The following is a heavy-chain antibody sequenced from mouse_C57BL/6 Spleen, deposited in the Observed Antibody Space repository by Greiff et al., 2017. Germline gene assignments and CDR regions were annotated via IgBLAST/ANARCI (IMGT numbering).Heavy chain of an antibody. J-gene: IGHJ4*01. CDR3: ARPDYYGSSPYAMDY. CDR2: ISSGSSTI. D-gene: IGHD1-1*01. CDR1: GFTFSDYG. Sequence: EVMLVESGGGLVKPGGSLKLSCAASGFTFSDYGMHWVRQAPEKGLEWVAYISSGSSTIYYADTVKGRFTISRDNAKNTLFLQMTSLRSEDTAMYYCARPDYYGSSPYAMDYWGQGTSGTVSS. V-gene: IGHV5-17*01.